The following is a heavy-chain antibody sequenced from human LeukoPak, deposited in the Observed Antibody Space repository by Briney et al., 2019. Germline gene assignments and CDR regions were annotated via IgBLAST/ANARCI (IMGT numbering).Heavy chain of an antibody. CDR2: IYYSGST. CDR1: GGSISSGDYY. J-gene: IGHJ6*02. CDR3: ARGLETITIFGVVPSGGMDV. D-gene: IGHD3-3*01. V-gene: IGHV4-61*08. Sequence: SETLSLTCTVSGGSISSGDYYWSWIRQPPGKGLEWIGYIYYSGSTNYNPSLKSRVTISVDTSKNQFSLKLSSVTAADTAVYYCARGLETITIFGVVPSGGMDVWGQGTTVTVSS.